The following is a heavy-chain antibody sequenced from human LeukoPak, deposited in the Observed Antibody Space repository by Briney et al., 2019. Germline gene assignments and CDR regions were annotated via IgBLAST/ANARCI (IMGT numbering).Heavy chain of an antibody. V-gene: IGHV1-18*01. CDR3: ARVGLGYYDILTGYPPPYYFDY. D-gene: IGHD3-9*01. Sequence: ASVKVSCKASGYTFTSYGISWVRQAPGQGLEWTGWISAYNGNTNYAQKLQGRVTMTTDTSTSTAYMELRSLRSDDTAVYYCARVGLGYYDILTGYPPPYYFDYWGQGTLVTVSS. CDR1: GYTFTSYG. CDR2: ISAYNGNT. J-gene: IGHJ4*02.